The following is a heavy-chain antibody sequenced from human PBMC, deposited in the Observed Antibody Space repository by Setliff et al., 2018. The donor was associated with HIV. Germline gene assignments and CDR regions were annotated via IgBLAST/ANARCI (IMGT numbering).Heavy chain of an antibody. CDR2: IYYNGRT. J-gene: IGHJ6*03. CDR3: AAGPDYYYYYMDV. V-gene: IGHV4-59*03. CDR1: GGSISRFY. Sequence: SETLSLTCTVSGGSISRFYWSWIRQPPGKGLEWIGYIYYNGRTNYNPSLRSGVTISVDMSTSTAYMELSSLRSEDTAVYYCAAGPDYYYYYMDVWGKGTTVTVSS.